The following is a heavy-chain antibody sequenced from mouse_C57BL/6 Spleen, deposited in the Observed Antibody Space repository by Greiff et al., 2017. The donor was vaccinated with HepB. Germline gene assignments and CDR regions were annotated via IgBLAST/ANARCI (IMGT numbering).Heavy chain of an antibody. CDR3: ARDYYGSSLAY. V-gene: IGHV1-66*01. CDR2: IYPGSGNT. CDR1: GYSFTSYY. Sequence: VQGVESGPELVKPGASVKISCKASGYSFTSYYIHWVKQRPGQGLEWIGWIYPGSGNTKYNEKFKGKATLTADTSSSTAYMQLSSLTSEDSAVYYCARDYYGSSLAYWGQGTLVTVSA. D-gene: IGHD1-1*01. J-gene: IGHJ3*01.